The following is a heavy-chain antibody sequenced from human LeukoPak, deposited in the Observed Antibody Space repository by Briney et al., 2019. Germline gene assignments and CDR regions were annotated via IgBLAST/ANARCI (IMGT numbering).Heavy chain of an antibody. V-gene: IGHV3-7*01. J-gene: IGHJ2*01. CDR1: GFSFSSDW. D-gene: IGHD3-10*01. Sequence: GGSLRLSCVASGFSFSSDWMIWVRQAPGEGLEWVANIKPDEGEKYYVDSVKGRFTVSRDNAKNSLYLQMDSLRVEDTAVYYCVRYYTRHSWYFDLWGRGTLVTVSS. CDR2: IKPDEGEK. CDR3: VRYYTRHSWYFDL.